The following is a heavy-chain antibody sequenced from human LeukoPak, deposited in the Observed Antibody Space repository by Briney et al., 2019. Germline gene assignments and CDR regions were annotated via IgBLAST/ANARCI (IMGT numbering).Heavy chain of an antibody. Sequence: ASVKVSCKASGYTFTSYGISWVRQAPGQGLEWMGWIGAYNGNTNYAQKLQGRVTTTTDTSTSTAYMELRSLRSDDTAVYYCARTPITFGGVISPPDYWGQGTLVTVSS. D-gene: IGHD3-16*02. J-gene: IGHJ4*02. CDR3: ARTPITFGGVISPPDY. V-gene: IGHV1-18*01. CDR2: IGAYNGNT. CDR1: GYTFTSYG.